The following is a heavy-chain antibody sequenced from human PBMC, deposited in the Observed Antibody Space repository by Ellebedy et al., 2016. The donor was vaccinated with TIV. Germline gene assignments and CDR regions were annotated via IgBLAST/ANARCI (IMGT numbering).Heavy chain of an antibody. Sequence: GESLKISCEGSGYMFSTYWIAWVRQMPGKGLEWMGIIYPGDSDTTYSPSFRGQVTMSVDKSINTVYLQWNSLKASDTAMYYCARRMGRGVKGKFPLEGWGQGTTVIVSS. J-gene: IGHJ6*02. CDR1: GYMFSTYW. D-gene: IGHD3-10*01. CDR3: ARRMGRGVKGKFPLEG. CDR2: IYPGDSDT. V-gene: IGHV5-51*01.